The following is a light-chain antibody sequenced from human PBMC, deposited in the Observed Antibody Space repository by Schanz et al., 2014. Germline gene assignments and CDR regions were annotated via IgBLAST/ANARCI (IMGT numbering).Light chain of an antibody. CDR3: SSYAGSNNFGV. J-gene: IGLJ3*02. V-gene: IGLV2-14*02. CDR1: SSDIGSYNL. CDR2: EGS. Sequence: QSALTQPASVSGSPGQSITISCTGTSSDIGSYNLVSWYQQHPGKAPKLMIYEGSKRPSGVPDRFSGSKSGNTASLTVSGLQAEDEAVYYCSSYAGSNNFGVFGGGTKLTVL.